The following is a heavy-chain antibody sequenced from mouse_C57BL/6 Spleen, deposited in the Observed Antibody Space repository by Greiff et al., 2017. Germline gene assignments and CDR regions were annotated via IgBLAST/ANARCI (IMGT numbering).Heavy chain of an antibody. Sequence: VQLQQSGAELVKPGASVKISCKASGYAFSSYWMNWVKQRPGKGLEWIGQIYPGDGDTNYNGKFKGKATLTADKSSSTAYMQLSSLTSEDSAVYFCARWDYYGSRLHYYAMDYWGQGTSVTVSS. D-gene: IGHD1-1*01. CDR3: ARWDYYGSRLHYYAMDY. J-gene: IGHJ4*01. V-gene: IGHV1-80*01. CDR1: GYAFSSYW. CDR2: IYPGDGDT.